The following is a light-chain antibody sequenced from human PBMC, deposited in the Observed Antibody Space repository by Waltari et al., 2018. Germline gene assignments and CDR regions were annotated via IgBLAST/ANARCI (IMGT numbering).Light chain of an antibody. V-gene: IGKV4-1*01. CDR3: QQYYSTPRT. CDR1: QSVLYSSNNKNY. J-gene: IGKJ1*01. Sequence: DIVMTQSPDSLAVSLGERATINCKSSQSVLYSSNNKNYLAWYQQQPGQPPKLLIYWASTRESGVPDGFSGSGSGTDFTLTISSLQAEDVAVYYCQQYYSTPRTFGQGTKVEIK. CDR2: WAS.